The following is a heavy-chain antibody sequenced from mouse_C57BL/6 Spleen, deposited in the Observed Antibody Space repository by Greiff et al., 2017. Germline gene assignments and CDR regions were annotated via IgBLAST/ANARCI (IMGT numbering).Heavy chain of an antibody. Sequence: VQLQQSGAELVKPGASVKLSCTASGFNIKDYYMNWVKQRTEQGLEWIGRFAPEDGDTPSDPKFQGKATITADTSSNTAYLQLSSLTSEDTAVYYCARPLSYGNYPFDYWGQGTTLTVSS. V-gene: IGHV14-2*01. CDR3: ARPLSYGNYPFDY. CDR1: GFNIKDYY. J-gene: IGHJ2*01. CDR2: FAPEDGDT. D-gene: IGHD2-1*01.